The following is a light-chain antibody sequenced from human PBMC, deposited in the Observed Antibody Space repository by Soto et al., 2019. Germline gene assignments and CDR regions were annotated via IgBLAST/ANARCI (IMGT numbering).Light chain of an antibody. CDR2: DDS. CDR3: QVWDSASYHQV. V-gene: IGLV3-21*02. Sequence: SYELTQPPSLSVAPGRTATISCGGNNIGSKSVHWFQQRPGQAPVLLVYDDSDRPARIPERFSGSNSGNTATLTISRVEAGDEADYYCQVWDSASYHQVFGGGTKLTVL. J-gene: IGLJ2*01. CDR1: NIGSKS.